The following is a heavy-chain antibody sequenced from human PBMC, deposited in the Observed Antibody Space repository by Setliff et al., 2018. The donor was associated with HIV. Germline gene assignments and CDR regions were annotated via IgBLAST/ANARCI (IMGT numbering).Heavy chain of an antibody. CDR1: GGSSSSNKG. CDR3: ARSAYYYYYMDV. Sequence: PSETLSLTCAVSGGSSSSNKGRSWVRQRPGKGLEWIGETYHSGITKYNPSLKSRVTMSVDKSKNHFSLNLSSVTAADTAVYYCARSAYYYYYMDVWGKGTTVTVSS. J-gene: IGHJ6*03. V-gene: IGHV4-4*02. CDR2: TYHSGIT.